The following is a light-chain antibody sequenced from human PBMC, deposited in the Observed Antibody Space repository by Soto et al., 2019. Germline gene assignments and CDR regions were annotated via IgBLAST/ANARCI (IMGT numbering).Light chain of an antibody. J-gene: IGLJ2*01. CDR1: SSNIGRNT. CDR2: SDN. CDR3: AAWDDSLNGMV. V-gene: IGLV1-44*01. Sequence: QPVLTQPPSASGTPGQRVTISCSGSSSNIGRNTVYWYQQLPGTAPKLLIYSDNQRPSGVPDRFSVSKSGTSVSLAISGLQSDDEADYYCAAWDDSLNGMVFGGGTKLTVL.